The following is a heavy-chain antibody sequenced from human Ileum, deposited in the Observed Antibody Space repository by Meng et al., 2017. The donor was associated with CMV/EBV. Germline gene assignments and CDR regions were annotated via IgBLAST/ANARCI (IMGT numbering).Heavy chain of an antibody. Sequence: SGYSFTSYALYWVRQAPGQSLEWLGWINGGNGNTRYSQKFQDRVTITRDTSANTVYMELSSLRSEDTAIYYCARDYGSGGYSPLGHWGQGTLVTVSS. CDR1: GYSFTSYA. CDR3: ARDYGSGGYSPLGH. CDR2: INGGNGNT. V-gene: IGHV1-3*01. J-gene: IGHJ4*02. D-gene: IGHD3-10*01.